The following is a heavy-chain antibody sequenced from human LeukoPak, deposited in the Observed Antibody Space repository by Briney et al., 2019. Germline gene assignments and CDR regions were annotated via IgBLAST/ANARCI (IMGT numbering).Heavy chain of an antibody. CDR1: GGSISSYY. J-gene: IGHJ4*02. V-gene: IGHV4-59*01. Sequence: ASETLSLTCTVSGGSISSYYWSWIRQPPGKGLEWIGYIYYSGSTNYNPSLKSRVTISVDTSKNQFSLKLSSVTAADTAVYYCARLDYDILTGYHFDYWGQGTLVTVSS. CDR2: IYYSGST. D-gene: IGHD3-9*01. CDR3: ARLDYDILTGYHFDY.